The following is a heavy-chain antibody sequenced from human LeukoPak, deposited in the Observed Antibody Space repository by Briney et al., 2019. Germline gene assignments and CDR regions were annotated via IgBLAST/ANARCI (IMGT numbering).Heavy chain of an antibody. CDR3: ARAHDYGDYRPFDI. J-gene: IGHJ3*02. V-gene: IGHV3-74*01. CDR1: GFTFSSYW. CDR2: INSDGSST. D-gene: IGHD4-17*01. Sequence: PGGSLRLSCAASGFTFSSYWMHWVRQAPGKGLVWVSRINSDGSSTSYADSVKGRFTISRDNAKNTLYLQMNSLRAEDTAVYYCARAHDYGDYRPFDIWGQGTMVTVSS.